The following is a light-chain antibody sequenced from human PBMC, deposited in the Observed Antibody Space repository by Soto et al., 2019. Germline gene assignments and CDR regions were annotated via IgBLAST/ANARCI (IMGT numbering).Light chain of an antibody. J-gene: IGKJ1*01. CDR2: GAS. V-gene: IGKV3-15*01. Sequence: EIVMTQSPATLSVSPGERATLSGRAIQRISSNLAWYQPRRGQAPRLLIYGASTRAPGIPARFSGSASETEFTLTIRSLQSEDLAVYDGQHYKNWPPWTFGQGTKVDLK. CDR1: QRISSN. CDR3: QHYKNWPPWT.